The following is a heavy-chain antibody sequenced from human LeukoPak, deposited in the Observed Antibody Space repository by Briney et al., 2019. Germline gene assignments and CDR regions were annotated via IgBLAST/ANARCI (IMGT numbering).Heavy chain of an antibody. Sequence: PSETLSLTCAVSGGSISGGGYSWSWIRQPPGKGLEWIGYIYHSGSTYYNPSLKSRVTISVDRSKNQFSLKLSSVTAADTAVYYCARVATAFDYWGQGTLVTVSS. CDR2: IYHSGST. CDR1: GGSISGGGYS. J-gene: IGHJ4*02. CDR3: ARVATAFDY. V-gene: IGHV4-30-2*01.